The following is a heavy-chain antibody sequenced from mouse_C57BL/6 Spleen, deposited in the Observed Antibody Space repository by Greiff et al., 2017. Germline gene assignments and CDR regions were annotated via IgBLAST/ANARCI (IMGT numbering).Heavy chain of an antibody. Sequence: QVQLQQPGAELVKPGASVKLSCKASGYTFTSYWMQWVKQRPGQGLEWIGEIDPSDSYTNYNQKFKGKATLTVDTSSSTAYMQLSSLTSEDSAVYYCARGYDGYFAMDYWGQGTSVTVSS. V-gene: IGHV1-50*01. D-gene: IGHD2-3*01. CDR1: GYTFTSYW. CDR2: IDPSDSYT. J-gene: IGHJ4*01. CDR3: ARGYDGYFAMDY.